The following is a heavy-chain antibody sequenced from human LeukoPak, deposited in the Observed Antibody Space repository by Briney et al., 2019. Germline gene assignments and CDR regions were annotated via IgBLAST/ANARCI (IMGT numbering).Heavy chain of an antibody. CDR3: ARRLGYCSGGSCGTGGWFDP. CDR1: GYTFTDYA. V-gene: IGHV1-3*01. D-gene: IGHD2-15*01. J-gene: IGHJ5*02. CDR2: INAGNGNT. Sequence: ASVKVSCKASGYTFTDYALHWVRQVPGKRLEWMGWINAGNGNTKYSQKFQGRVTITRDTSASTAYMELSSPRSEDTAVYYCARRLGYCSGGSCGTGGWFDPWGQGTLVTVSS.